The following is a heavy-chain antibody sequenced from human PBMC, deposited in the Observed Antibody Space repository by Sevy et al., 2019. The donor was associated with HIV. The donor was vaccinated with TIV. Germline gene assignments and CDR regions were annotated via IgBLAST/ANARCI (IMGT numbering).Heavy chain of an antibody. J-gene: IGHJ3*02. Sequence: GGSLRLSCAASGFTFSRYDMHWVRQVTGKGLEWVAAIGTLHDTFYADSVKGRFTISRESATESLFLQMNSLRDGETAVYYCARGQGGNGPWPDDAFDIWGQGTMVTVSS. D-gene: IGHD2-8*01. CDR2: IGTLHDT. CDR3: ARGQGGNGPWPDDAFDI. V-gene: IGHV3-13*01. CDR1: GFTFSRYD.